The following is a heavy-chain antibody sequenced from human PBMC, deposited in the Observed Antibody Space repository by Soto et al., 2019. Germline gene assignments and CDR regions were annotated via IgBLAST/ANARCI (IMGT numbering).Heavy chain of an antibody. J-gene: IGHJ6*02. CDR3: AKGRAYCGGDCYVRDYYYGMDV. D-gene: IGHD2-21*02. V-gene: IGHV3-23*01. CDR1: GFTFSSYA. Sequence: VQLLESGGGLVQPGGSLRLSCAASGFTFSSYAMSWVRQAPGKGLEWVSAISGSGGSTYYADSVKGRFTISRDNSKNTLYLQMNSLRAEDTAVYYCAKGRAYCGGDCYVRDYYYGMDVWGQGTTVTVSS. CDR2: ISGSGGST.